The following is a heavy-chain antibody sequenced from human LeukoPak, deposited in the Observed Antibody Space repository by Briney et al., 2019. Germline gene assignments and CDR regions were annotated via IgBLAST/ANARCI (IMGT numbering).Heavy chain of an antibody. CDR2: IIPILGIA. D-gene: IGHD2-2*01. CDR3: ARDSIVVVPAAMEFDY. J-gene: IGHJ4*02. Sequence: SVKVSCKASGGTFSSYAISWVRQASGQGLEWMGRIIPILGIANYAQKFQGRVTITADKSTSTAYMELSRLRSDDTAVYYCARDSIVVVPAAMEFDYWGQGTLVTVSS. V-gene: IGHV1-69*04. CDR1: GGTFSSYA.